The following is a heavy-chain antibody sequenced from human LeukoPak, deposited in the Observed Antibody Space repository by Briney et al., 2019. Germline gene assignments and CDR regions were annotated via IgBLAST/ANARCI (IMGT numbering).Heavy chain of an antibody. CDR2: IYYSGST. D-gene: IGHD3-10*01. J-gene: IGHJ4*02. V-gene: IGHV4-59*01. CDR3: ARGGFGGADDY. Sequence: SETLSLTCTVSGGSISSYYWSWIRQPPGKGLEWIGYIYYSGSTNYNPSLKSRVTISVDTSKNQFSLKLSSVNVADTAVYYCARGGFGGADDYWGQGTLVTLSS. CDR1: GGSISSYY.